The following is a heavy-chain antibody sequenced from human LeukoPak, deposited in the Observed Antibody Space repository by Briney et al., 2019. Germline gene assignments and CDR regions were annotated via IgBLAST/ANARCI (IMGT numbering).Heavy chain of an antibody. Sequence: PGGSLRLSCAASGFTINRNAMSWVRQAPGKGLEWVSIISGSGTNTYYADSVKGRFTISRDNSKNTLYLQMISLRVEDTAIYYCATHTYFDYWGQGTLVTVSS. J-gene: IGHJ4*02. CDR3: ATHTYFDY. CDR2: ISGSGTNT. V-gene: IGHV3-23*01. CDR1: GFTINRNA.